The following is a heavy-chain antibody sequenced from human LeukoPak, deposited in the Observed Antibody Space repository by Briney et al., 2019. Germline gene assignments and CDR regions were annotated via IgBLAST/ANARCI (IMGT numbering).Heavy chain of an antibody. CDR3: ARDSRFLTGYYNY. J-gene: IGHJ4*02. CDR2: IYYSGST. CDR1: GGSISSGDYY. D-gene: IGHD3-9*01. V-gene: IGHV4-30-4*01. Sequence: PSETLSLTCTVSGGSISSGDYYWSWIRQPQGKGLEWTGYIYYSGSTYYNPSLKSRVTISVDTSKNQFSLKLSSVTAAGTAVYYCARDSRFLTGYYNYWGQGTLVTVSS.